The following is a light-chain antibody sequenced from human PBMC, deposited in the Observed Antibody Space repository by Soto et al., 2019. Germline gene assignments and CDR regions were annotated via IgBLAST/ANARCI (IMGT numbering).Light chain of an antibody. CDR3: SSYASSSTYV. V-gene: IGLV2-14*03. CDR1: SSDVGGYNY. J-gene: IGLJ1*01. Sequence: QSVLTQPASVSGSPGQSITISCTGTSSDVGGYNYVSWYQHHPGKAPKLMIYDVSNRPSGVSNRFSGSKSGNSASLTISGLQAEDEADYYCSSYASSSTYVFGTG. CDR2: DVS.